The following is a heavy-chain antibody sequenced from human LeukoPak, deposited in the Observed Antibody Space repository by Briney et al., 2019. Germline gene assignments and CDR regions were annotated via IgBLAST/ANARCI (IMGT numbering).Heavy chain of an antibody. D-gene: IGHD2-21*01. CDR1: RFTFTIHA. CDR3: AKDLIAGPPDYFDY. CDR2: TDGTNK. V-gene: IGHV3-30-3*01. J-gene: IGHJ4*02. Sequence: GRSLRLSCAASRFTFTIHAVHWVRQAPGKGLEWVAVTDGTNKFYSDSVRGRFTISGDTSKNTIYLQMNSLRPEDTAMYYCAKDLIAGPPDYFDYWGQGTLVSVSS.